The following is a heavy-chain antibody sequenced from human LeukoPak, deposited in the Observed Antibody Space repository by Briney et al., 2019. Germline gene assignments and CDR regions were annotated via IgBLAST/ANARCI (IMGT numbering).Heavy chain of an antibody. J-gene: IGHJ4*02. CDR3: ARDSVYYYGSGSLDY. CDR2: INSDGSSI. V-gene: IGHV3-74*01. Sequence: GGFLRLSCAASGFTFSNYWMHWVRQAPGKWMVCVSLINSDGSSIRYADSVKGRFTISRDNAKNTLYVQMDSLRAEDTAVYYCARDSVYYYGSGSLDYWGQGTLVTVSS. CDR1: GFTFSNYW. D-gene: IGHD3-10*01.